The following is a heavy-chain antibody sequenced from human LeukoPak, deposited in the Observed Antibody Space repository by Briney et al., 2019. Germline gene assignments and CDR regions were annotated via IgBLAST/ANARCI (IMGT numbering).Heavy chain of an antibody. CDR3: ARLTYYYDSSGYYPGYYFDY. J-gene: IGHJ4*02. Sequence: ASVKVSCKASGYTFTSYGISWVRQAPGQGLEWMGWISAYNGNTNYAQKLQGRVTMTTDTSTSTAYMELRSLRSDDTAVYYCARLTYYYDSSGYYPGYYFDYWGQGTLVTVSS. V-gene: IGHV1-18*01. D-gene: IGHD3-22*01. CDR1: GYTFTSYG. CDR2: ISAYNGNT.